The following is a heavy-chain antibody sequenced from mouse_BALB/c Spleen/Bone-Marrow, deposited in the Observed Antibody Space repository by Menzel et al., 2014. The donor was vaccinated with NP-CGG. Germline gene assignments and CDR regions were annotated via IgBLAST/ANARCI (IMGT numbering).Heavy chain of an antibody. CDR2: IDPANGNT. CDR3: AMYYYGSSLFAY. V-gene: IGHV14-3*02. D-gene: IGHD1-1*01. Sequence: VQLQQSGAELVKPGASVKLSCTASGFNIKDTYMHWVKQRPEQGLEWTGRIDPANGNTKYGPKFQGKATITADTSSNTAYLQLSSLTSEDTAVYYCAMYYYGSSLFAYWGQGTLVTVSA. J-gene: IGHJ3*01. CDR1: GFNIKDTY.